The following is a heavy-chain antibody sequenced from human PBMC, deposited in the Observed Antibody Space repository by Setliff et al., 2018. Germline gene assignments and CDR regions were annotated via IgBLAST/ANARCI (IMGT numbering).Heavy chain of an antibody. V-gene: IGHV1-18*01. CDR2: ISPYSGET. CDR1: GFSFTTFG. Sequence: ASVKVSCKTSGFSFTTFGFSWVRQAPGQGLEWMGWISPYSGETNYAQKFQDRLSVTADTSSKTTYMELRSLTSDDTAVYFCTRSRAPRVVLAADLDFWGQGTLVTVSS. D-gene: IGHD3-16*01. CDR3: TRSRAPRVVLAADLDF. J-gene: IGHJ4*02.